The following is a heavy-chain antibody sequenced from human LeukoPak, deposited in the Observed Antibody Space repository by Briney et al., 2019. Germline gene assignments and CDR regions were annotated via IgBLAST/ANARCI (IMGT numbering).Heavy chain of an antibody. CDR2: IYYSGGT. V-gene: IGHV4-39*07. J-gene: IGHJ4*02. CDR3: AREDTGGLDY. Sequence: SETLSLTCSVSGVSISSSSHYWDCIRQPPGEGLEWIGSIYYSGGTYYNPSLKSRVTISVDTSKNQFSLKLISVTAADTAVYYCAREDTGGLDYWGQGTLVPSPQ. D-gene: IGHD2-8*02. CDR1: GVSISSSSHY.